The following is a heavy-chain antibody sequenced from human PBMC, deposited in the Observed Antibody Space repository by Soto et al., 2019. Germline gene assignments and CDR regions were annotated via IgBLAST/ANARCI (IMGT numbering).Heavy chain of an antibody. CDR2: IYYSGST. D-gene: IGHD3-22*01. J-gene: IGHJ4*02. CDR1: GGSISSSSYY. V-gene: IGHV4-39*01. Sequence: QLQLQESGPGLVKPSETLSLTCTVSGGSISSSSYYWGWIRQPPGKGLEWIGRIYYSGSTYYNPSHKSRVTISIETSKSQFTLKLGSVTAADAAVYYCASYYYDSSVYYYVPGFYWGQVTL. CDR3: ASYYYDSSVYYYVPGFY.